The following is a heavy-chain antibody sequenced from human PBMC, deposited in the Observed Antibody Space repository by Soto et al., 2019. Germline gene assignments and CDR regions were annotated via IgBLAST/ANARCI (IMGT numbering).Heavy chain of an antibody. J-gene: IGHJ6*02. V-gene: IGHV6-1*01. CDR2: TYYRSKWYN. CDR3: ARSLAGGPASYYYYYGMDV. Sequence: SQTLSLTCVISGDSVSSNSAAWNWIRQSPSRGLEWLGRTYYRSKWYNDYAVSVKSRITINPDTSKNQFSLQLNSVTPEDTAVYYCARSLAGGPASYYYYYGMDVWGQGTTVTVSS. D-gene: IGHD6-19*01. CDR1: GDSVSSNSAA.